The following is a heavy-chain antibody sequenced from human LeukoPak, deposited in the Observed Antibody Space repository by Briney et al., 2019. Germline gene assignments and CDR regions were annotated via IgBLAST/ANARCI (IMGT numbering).Heavy chain of an antibody. D-gene: IGHD3-16*02. V-gene: IGHV1-8*03. CDR2: MNTNSGNT. CDR3: ARSQITFGGVIVIYFDY. Sequence: ASVKVSCKASGYTFTSYDINWVRHATGQGLEWMGWMNTNSGNTGYAQKFQGRVTITRSTSISTAYMELSRLRSEDTAVYYCARSQITFGGVIVIYFDYWGQGTLVTVSS. J-gene: IGHJ4*02. CDR1: GYTFTSYD.